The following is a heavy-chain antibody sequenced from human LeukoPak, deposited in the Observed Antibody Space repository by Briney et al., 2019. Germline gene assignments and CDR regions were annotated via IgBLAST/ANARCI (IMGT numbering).Heavy chain of an antibody. CDR2: IHYSGST. J-gene: IGHJ4*02. Sequence: PSETLSLTCTVSGGSVSGGNYYCSWIRQSPGKGLEWIGYIHYSGSTVYNPSLKSRVTMSIDTSKNQFSLNLSSATAADTAVYYCTRNGSTGGYWGQGTLVTVSS. CDR1: GGSVSGGNYY. V-gene: IGHV4-61*01. D-gene: IGHD1-7*01. CDR3: TRNGSTGGY.